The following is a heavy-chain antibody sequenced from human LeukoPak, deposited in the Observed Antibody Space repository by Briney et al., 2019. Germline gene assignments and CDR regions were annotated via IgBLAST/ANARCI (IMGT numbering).Heavy chain of an antibody. V-gene: IGHV3-21*01. J-gene: IGHJ5*02. CDR1: GFTFSSYS. CDR3: ARGGSLGMVRGNWFDP. CDR2: ISSSSSYI. Sequence: GGSLRLSCAASGFTFSSYSMNWVRQAPGKGLEWVLSISSSSSYIYYADSVKGRFTISRDNAKNSLYLQMNSLRAEDTAVYYCARGGSLGMVRGNWFDPWGQGTLVTVSS. D-gene: IGHD3-10*01.